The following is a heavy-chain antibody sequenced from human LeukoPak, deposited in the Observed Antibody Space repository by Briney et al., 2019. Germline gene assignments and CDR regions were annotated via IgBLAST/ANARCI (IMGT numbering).Heavy chain of an antibody. CDR2: NYSGGST. J-gene: IGHJ4*02. CDR1: GFTVSSNY. V-gene: IGHV3-53*01. Sequence: GGSLRLSCAASGFTVSSNYMSWVRQAPGKGLEWVSVNYSGGSTYYADSVKGRFTISRDNSKNTLYLQMNSLRSEDTAVYYCARDCVSYFDYWGQGTLVTVSS. CDR3: ARDCVSYFDY. D-gene: IGHD5/OR15-5a*01.